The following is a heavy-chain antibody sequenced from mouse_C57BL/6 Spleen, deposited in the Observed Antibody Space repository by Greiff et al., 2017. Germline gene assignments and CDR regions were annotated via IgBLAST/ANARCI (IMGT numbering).Heavy chain of an antibody. CDR2: IDPSDSYT. V-gene: IGHV1-50*01. CDR3: AREGDYYGSSYYFDY. J-gene: IGHJ2*01. CDR1: GYTFTSYW. Sequence: VQLQQPGAELVKPGASVKLSCKASGYTFTSYWMQWVKQRPGQGLEWIGEIDPSDSYTNYNQKFKGKATLTVDTSSSTAYMQLSSLTSEDSAVYYCAREGDYYGSSYYFDYWGQGTTLTVSS. D-gene: IGHD1-1*01.